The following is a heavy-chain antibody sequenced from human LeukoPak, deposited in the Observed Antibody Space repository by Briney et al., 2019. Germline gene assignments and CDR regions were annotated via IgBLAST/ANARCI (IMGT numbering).Heavy chain of an antibody. CDR2: INPNSGGT. Sequence: ASVKVSCKASGYTFTGYYMYWVRQAPGQGLEWMGWINPNSGGTNYAQKFQGRVTMTRDTSISAAYMELSRLRSDDTAVYYCARGGDGYKDAFDIWGQGTMVTVSS. D-gene: IGHD5-24*01. V-gene: IGHV1-2*02. CDR1: GYTFTGYY. CDR3: ARGGDGYKDAFDI. J-gene: IGHJ3*02.